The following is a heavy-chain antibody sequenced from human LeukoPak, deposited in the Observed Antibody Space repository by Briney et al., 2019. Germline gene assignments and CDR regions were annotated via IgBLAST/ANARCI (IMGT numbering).Heavy chain of an antibody. J-gene: IGHJ4*02. CDR1: GYTFTSYD. CDR2: VNPNSGHT. CDR3: ARGAPGSYCSGGSCPYFDY. Sequence: ASVKVSCKASGYTFTSYDINWVRQATGQGLEWMGWVNPNSGHTGYAQEFQGRVTMTRNTSISTAYMDLSSLRSEDTAVYYCARGAPGSYCSGGSCPYFDYWGQGTLVSVSS. V-gene: IGHV1-8*01. D-gene: IGHD2-15*01.